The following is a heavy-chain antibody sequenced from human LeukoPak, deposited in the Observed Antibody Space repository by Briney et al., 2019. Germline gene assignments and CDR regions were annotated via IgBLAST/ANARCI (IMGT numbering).Heavy chain of an antibody. CDR3: TRHVKSSSSTAPYFDY. V-gene: IGHV3-73*01. J-gene: IGHJ4*02. Sequence: GGSLRLSCAASGFTFSGSAMHWVRQASGKGLEWVGRIRSKANSYATAYAASVKGRFTISRDDSKNTAYLQMNSLKTEDTAVYYCTRHVKSSSSTAPYFDYWGQGTLVTVSS. CDR1: GFTFSGSA. D-gene: IGHD6-6*01. CDR2: IRSKANSYAT.